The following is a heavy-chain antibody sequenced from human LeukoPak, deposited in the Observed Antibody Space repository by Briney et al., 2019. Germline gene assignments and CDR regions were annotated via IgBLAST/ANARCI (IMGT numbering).Heavy chain of an antibody. CDR1: GGSISSGSYY. CDR2: IYTSGST. J-gene: IGHJ4*02. Sequence: PSQTLSLTCTVSGGSISSGSYYWSWIRRPAGKGLEWIGRIYTSGSTNYNPSLKSRVTIPVDTSKNQFSLKLSSVTAADTAVYYCARDTITFGGVIVQYYFDYWGQGTLVTVSS. CDR3: ARDTITFGGVIVQYYFDY. V-gene: IGHV4-61*02. D-gene: IGHD3-16*02.